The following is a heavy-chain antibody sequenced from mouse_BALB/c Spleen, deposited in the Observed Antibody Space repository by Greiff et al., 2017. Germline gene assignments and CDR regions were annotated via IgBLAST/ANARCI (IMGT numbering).Heavy chain of an antibody. CDR3: ARSPTYYYGSSYDY. V-gene: IGHV14-3*02. CDR2: IDPANGNT. J-gene: IGHJ2*01. D-gene: IGHD1-1*01. Sequence: VQLKESGAELVKPGASVKLSCTASGFNIKDTYMHWVKQRPEQGLEWIGRIDPANGNTKYDPKFQGKATITADTSSNTAYLQLSSLTSEDTAVYYCARSPTYYYGSSYDYWGQGTTLTVSS. CDR1: GFNIKDTY.